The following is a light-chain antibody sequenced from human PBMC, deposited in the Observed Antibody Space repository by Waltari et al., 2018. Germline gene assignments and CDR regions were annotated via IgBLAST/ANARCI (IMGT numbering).Light chain of an antibody. CDR1: QSISSY. J-gene: IGKJ1*01. CDR3: QQSYSTTWT. V-gene: IGKV1-39*01. Sequence: DIQMTQSPSSLSASVGDRVTITCRASQSISSYLHLYQQKPGKAPKLLIYAASSLQSGGPSRFSGSGSGRDYTITISSLQPEDFATYYCQQSYSTTWTFGQGTKVEIK. CDR2: AAS.